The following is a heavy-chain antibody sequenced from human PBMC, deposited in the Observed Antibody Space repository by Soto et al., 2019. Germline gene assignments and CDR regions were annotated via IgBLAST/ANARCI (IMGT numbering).Heavy chain of an antibody. CDR3: ASSYCGSGYYYGMDV. CDR2: INAGNGNT. J-gene: IGHJ6*02. D-gene: IGHD3-10*01. Sequence: ASVKVSCKASGYTFTSYAMHWVRQAPGQRLEWMGWINAGNGNTKYSQKFQGRVTITRDTSASTAYMELSSLRSEATAVYYCASSYCGSGYYYGMDVWGQGTTVTVSS. V-gene: IGHV1-3*01. CDR1: GYTFTSYA.